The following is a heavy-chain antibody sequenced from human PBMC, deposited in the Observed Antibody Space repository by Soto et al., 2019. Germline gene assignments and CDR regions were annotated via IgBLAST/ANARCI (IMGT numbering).Heavy chain of an antibody. CDR1: GGSVSSSSYS. Sequence: PSETLSLTCTVSGGSVSSSSYSWGWIRQSPGKGLEWIGTIYSSENTYYNPSLLSRVTISVDTSKMQFSLNLTSVTAADTAVYYCARHVEWEIFYYFEHWGQGTPVTVSS. CDR3: ARHVEWEIFYYFEH. D-gene: IGHD3-9*01. V-gene: IGHV4-39*01. CDR2: IYSSENT. J-gene: IGHJ4*01.